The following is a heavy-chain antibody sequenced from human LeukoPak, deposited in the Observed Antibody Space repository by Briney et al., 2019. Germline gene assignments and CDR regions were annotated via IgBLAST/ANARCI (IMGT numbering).Heavy chain of an antibody. V-gene: IGHV4-59*08. CDR2: TNHVGST. Sequence: PSETLSLTCSVSGGSINDFYWTWVRQPPGKGLQWVGYTNHVGSTDYNPSLKSRVTISIDTSKNQFSLKLSSVTAADTAVYYCARHYDGRGSGSYYEDYWGQGTLVIVSS. CDR3: ARHYDGRGSGSYYEDY. CDR1: GGSINDFY. D-gene: IGHD1-26*01. J-gene: IGHJ4*02.